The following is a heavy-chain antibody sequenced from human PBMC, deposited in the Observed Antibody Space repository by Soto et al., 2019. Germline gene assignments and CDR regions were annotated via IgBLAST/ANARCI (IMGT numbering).Heavy chain of an antibody. D-gene: IGHD3-3*01. CDR2: INGDGSRT. V-gene: IGHV3-74*01. J-gene: IGHJ4*02. CDR3: ASLPLRGLGDLWRGYAGFDS. CDR1: GFTFSTYW. Sequence: EVQLVESGGGLVQPGGSLRLSCAASGFTFSTYWMHWVRQVPGEGLEWVSRINGDGSRTNYADTVRGRFTISRDNTRNTLYLQMNSLRAEDSAISYCASLPLRGLGDLWRGYAGFDSWGPGTLLTVSA.